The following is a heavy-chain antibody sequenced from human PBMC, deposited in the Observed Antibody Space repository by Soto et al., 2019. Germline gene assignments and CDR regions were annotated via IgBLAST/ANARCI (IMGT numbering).Heavy chain of an antibody. CDR3: ASTLDV. CDR2: ISYDGSNK. CDR1: GFTFSSYA. V-gene: IGHV3-30-3*01. J-gene: IGHJ6*02. Sequence: QVQLVESGGGVDQPGRSLRLSCAASGFTFSSYAMHWVRQAPGKGLEWVAVISYDGSNKYYADSVKGRFTISRDNSKNTLYLQMNSLRADDTAVYYCASTLDVWGQGTTVTVSS.